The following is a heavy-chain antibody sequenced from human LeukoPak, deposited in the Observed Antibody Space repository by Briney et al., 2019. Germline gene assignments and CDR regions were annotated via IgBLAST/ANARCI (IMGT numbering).Heavy chain of an antibody. V-gene: IGHV3-23*01. CDR2: MSGAGGRI. D-gene: IGHD2-2*01. CDR1: GFTFSIYA. J-gene: IGHJ4*02. CDR3: AKDLPAAYFDY. Sequence: GGSLRLSCEASGFTFSIYAMSWVRQAPGKGLEWLSIMSGAGGRIEYADSVKGRFTISRDNSRNTVYLHMNSLRAEDTAVYHCAKDLPAAYFDYWGQGTLVTVSS.